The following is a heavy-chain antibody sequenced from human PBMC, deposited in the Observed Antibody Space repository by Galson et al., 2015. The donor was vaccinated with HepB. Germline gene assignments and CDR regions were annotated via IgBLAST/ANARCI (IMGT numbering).Heavy chain of an antibody. V-gene: IGHV6-1*01. CDR2: TYYRSKWYN. J-gene: IGHJ5*02. CDR1: GDSVSSNSAA. Sequence: CAISGDSVSSNSAAWNWIRQSPSRGLEWLGRTYYRSKWYNDYAVSVKSRITINPDTSKNQFSLQLNSVTPEDTAVYYCARGDRPLRGRACMLPWGRGCPLNWFDPWGQGTLVTVSS. CDR3: ARGDRPLRGRACMLPWGRGCPLNWFDP. D-gene: IGHD3-16*01.